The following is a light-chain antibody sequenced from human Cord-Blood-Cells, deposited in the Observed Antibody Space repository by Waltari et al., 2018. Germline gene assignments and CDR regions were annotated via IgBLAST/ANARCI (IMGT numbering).Light chain of an antibody. CDR3: QQDYSYPGT. Sequence: AIRMTQPPSSFSASTGDRVTITCRASQGISSYLAWYQQKPGKAPKLLIYAASTLQSGVPSRFSGSGSGTDFTLTISCLQSEDFATYYCQQDYSYPGTFGQGTKVEIK. CDR2: AAS. V-gene: IGKV1-8*01. CDR1: QGISSY. J-gene: IGKJ1*01.